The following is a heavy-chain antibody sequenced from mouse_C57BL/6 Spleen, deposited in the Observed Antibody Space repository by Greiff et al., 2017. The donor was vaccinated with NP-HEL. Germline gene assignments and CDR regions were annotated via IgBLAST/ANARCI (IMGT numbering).Heavy chain of an antibody. CDR1: GYTFTDYN. CDR2: INPNNGGT. J-gene: IGHJ3*01. Sequence: EVQLQQSGPELVKPGASVKMSCKASGYTFTDYNMHWVKQSHGKSLVWIGYINPNNGGTSYNQKFKGKATLTVNKSSSTAYMELRSLTSEDSAVYYCARSYYSNYGFAYWGQGTLVTVSA. D-gene: IGHD2-5*01. CDR3: ARSYYSNYGFAY. V-gene: IGHV1-22*01.